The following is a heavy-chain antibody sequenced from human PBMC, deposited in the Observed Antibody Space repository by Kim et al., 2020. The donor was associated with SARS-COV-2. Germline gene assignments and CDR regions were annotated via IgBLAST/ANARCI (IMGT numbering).Heavy chain of an antibody. J-gene: IGHJ6*02. CDR2: ISGSGGST. CDR1: GFTFSSYA. V-gene: IGHV3-23*01. D-gene: IGHD3-10*01. CDR3: AKSTGSGRYPLQAILSYYYYGMDV. Sequence: GGSLRLSCAASGFTFSSYAMSWVRQAPGKGLEWVSAISGSGGSTYYADSVKGRFTISRDNSKNTLYLQMNSLRAEDTAVYYCAKSTGSGRYPLQAILSYYYYGMDVWGQGTTVTVSS.